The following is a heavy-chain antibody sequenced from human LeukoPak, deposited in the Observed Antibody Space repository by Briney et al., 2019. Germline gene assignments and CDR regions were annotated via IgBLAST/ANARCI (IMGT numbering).Heavy chain of an antibody. J-gene: IGHJ4*02. CDR2: IYYSGST. CDR1: GGSISSYY. D-gene: IGHD3-22*01. CDR3: ARGGYDSSGYLGY. V-gene: IGHV4-59*08. Sequence: PSETLSLTCTVSGGSISSYYWSWIRQPPGKGLEWIGYIYYSGSTNYNPSLKSRVTISVDTSKNQFSLKLSSVTAADTAVYYCARGGYDSSGYLGYWGQGTLVTVSS.